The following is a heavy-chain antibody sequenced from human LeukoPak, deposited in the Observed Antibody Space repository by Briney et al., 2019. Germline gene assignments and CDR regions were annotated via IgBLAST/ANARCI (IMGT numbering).Heavy chain of an antibody. J-gene: IGHJ4*02. D-gene: IGHD1-26*01. CDR1: GFTFSSYE. Sequence: GGSLRLSCAASGFTFSSYEMNWVRQAPGKGLEWVSYISSSGSTIYYADSVKGRFTISRDNAKNSLYLQMNSLRAEDTAVYYCARAQHRGWGFDNWGQGTLVTVSS. CDR3: ARAQHRGWGFDN. V-gene: IGHV3-48*03. CDR2: ISSSGSTI.